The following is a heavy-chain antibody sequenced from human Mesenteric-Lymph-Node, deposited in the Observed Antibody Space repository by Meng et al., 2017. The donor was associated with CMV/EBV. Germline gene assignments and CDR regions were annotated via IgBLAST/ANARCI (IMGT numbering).Heavy chain of an antibody. CDR2: ISAYNGNT. CDR1: GYTFTSYG. CDR3: AREKHGQWLRSDPTGPFDP. J-gene: IGHJ5*02. V-gene: IGHV1-18*01. D-gene: IGHD5-12*01. Sequence: ASVKVSCKASGYTFTSYGISWVRQAPGQGLEWMGWISAYNGNTNYAQKLQGRVTMTTDTSTSTVYMELSSLRSEDTAVYYCAREKHGQWLRSDPTGPFDPWGQGTLVTVSS.